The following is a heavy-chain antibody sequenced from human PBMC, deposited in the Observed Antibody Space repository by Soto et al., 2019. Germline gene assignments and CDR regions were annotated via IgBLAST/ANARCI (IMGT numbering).Heavy chain of an antibody. V-gene: IGHV3-48*02. J-gene: IGHJ5*01. CDR1: GFTFSTYA. D-gene: IGHD3-16*01. CDR3: VRERGTSRVPRGRFDS. CDR2: ISSESSTV. Sequence: DVQLVESGGDLVQPGGSLRLSCEASGFTFSTYAMNWVRQAPGKGPEWISHISSESSTVFWSDSVKGRFTISRDNAKNSLYLQMNSLRNEDTAVYYCVRERGTSRVPRGRFDSWGQGTLVTGSS.